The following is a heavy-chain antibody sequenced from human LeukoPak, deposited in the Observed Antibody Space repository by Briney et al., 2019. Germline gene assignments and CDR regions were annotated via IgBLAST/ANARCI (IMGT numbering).Heavy chain of an antibody. Sequence: PSETLSLTCAVSGGSTSSGSYSWSWIRQPPGKGLEWIGYIYPRGSTYYNPSLKSRVILSLDKSANQFSLNLSSVTAADTAVYYCARFSPRAMGNYLDFWGQEPWSPSPQ. D-gene: IGHD7-27*01. CDR1: GGSTSSGSYS. CDR2: IYPRGST. J-gene: IGHJ4*01. V-gene: IGHV4-30-2*01. CDR3: ARFSPRAMGNYLDF.